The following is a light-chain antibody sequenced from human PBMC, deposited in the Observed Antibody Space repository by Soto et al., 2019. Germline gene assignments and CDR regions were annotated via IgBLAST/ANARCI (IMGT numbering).Light chain of an antibody. CDR1: HSLVSNF. J-gene: IGKJ3*01. V-gene: IGKV3-20*01. CDR3: QHYGSPFT. Sequence: EIVLTQSPGTLSLSPGERATLSCRASHSLVSNFLAWYQQKPGQAPRLVIYGASLRATGIPDRFSGSGSGTDFTLTISRLEPEDFAVYYCQHYGSPFTFGPGTKVDIK. CDR2: GAS.